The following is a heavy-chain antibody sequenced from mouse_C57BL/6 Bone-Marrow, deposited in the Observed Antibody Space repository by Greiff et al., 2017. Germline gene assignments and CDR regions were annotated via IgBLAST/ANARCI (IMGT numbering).Heavy chain of an antibody. CDR3: VRPPLLWFDY. Sequence: EADGGLVQPKGSLKLSCAASGFSFNTYAMNWVRQAPGKGLEWVARIRSKSNNYATYYADSVKDRFTISRDDSESMLYLQMNNLKTEDTAMYYCVRPPLLWFDYWGQGTTLTVSS. J-gene: IGHJ2*01. CDR2: IRSKSNNYAT. D-gene: IGHD1-1*02. CDR1: GFSFNTYA. V-gene: IGHV10-1*01.